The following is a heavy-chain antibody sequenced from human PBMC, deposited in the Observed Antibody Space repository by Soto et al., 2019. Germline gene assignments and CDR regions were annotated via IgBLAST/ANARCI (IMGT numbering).Heavy chain of an antibody. J-gene: IGHJ6*01. D-gene: IGHD3-10*01. CDR2: IYWDDDE. CDR3: VRNWRYYGGDYYYGMDA. Sequence: ITLKESGPPLVKPTQTLTLTCTFSGFSLNTGGVGVGWVRQPRGKAMEWLALIYWDDDERYRPSRRSRLNITKDTTNQQVDRTVTMMDHEATATYYCVRNWRYYGGDYYYGMDAWGQGTTVTVSS. V-gene: IGHV2-5*02. CDR1: GFSLNTGGVG.